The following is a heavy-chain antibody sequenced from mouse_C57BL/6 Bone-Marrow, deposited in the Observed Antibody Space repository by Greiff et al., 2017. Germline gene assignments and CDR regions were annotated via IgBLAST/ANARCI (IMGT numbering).Heavy chain of an antibody. V-gene: IGHV5-17*01. D-gene: IGHD1-1*01. CDR2: ISSGSSTI. CDR1: GFTFSDYG. CDR3: ARPPNYYASSYFAMDY. Sequence: EVKLVESGGGLVKPGGSLKLSCAASGFTFSDYGMHWVRQAPEKGLGWVAYISSGSSTINYADTEKGRFTISRDNAKTTLFLQMTRLRSEDTAMYYCARPPNYYASSYFAMDYWGQGTSVTVSS. J-gene: IGHJ4*01.